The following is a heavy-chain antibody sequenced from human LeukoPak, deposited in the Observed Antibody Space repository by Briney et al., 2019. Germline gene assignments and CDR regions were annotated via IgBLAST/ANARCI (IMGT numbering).Heavy chain of an antibody. CDR1: GYTFTIYG. D-gene: IGHD1-26*01. J-gene: IGHJ5*02. CDR3: ARALPGAATAHNWFDP. Sequence: AAAVRVSCKASGYTFTIYGMSWVRQAPGQRLEWMGWISGFTGATNYAQKFQGRLSMTIDTSTNTTYMDLRTVTSDDTAIYYCARALPGAATAHNWFDPWGQGTLVTVSS. CDR2: ISGFTGAT. V-gene: IGHV1-18*01.